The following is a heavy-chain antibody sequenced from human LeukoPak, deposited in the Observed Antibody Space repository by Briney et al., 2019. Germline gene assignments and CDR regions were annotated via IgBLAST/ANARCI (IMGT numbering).Heavy chain of an antibody. CDR2: ISGSGGST. CDR1: GFTFSSYS. Sequence: GGSLRLSCAASGFTFSSYSMNWVRQAPGKGLEWVSAISGSGGSTYYADSVKGRFTISRDNSKNTLYLQMNSLRAEDTAVYYCAKDVTSSGWLNAFDIWGQGTMVTVSS. CDR3: AKDVTSSGWLNAFDI. V-gene: IGHV3-23*01. D-gene: IGHD6-19*01. J-gene: IGHJ3*02.